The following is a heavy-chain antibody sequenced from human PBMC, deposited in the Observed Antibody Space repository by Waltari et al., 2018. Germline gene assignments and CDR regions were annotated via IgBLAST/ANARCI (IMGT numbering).Heavy chain of an antibody. V-gene: IGHV4-31*01. J-gene: IGHJ6*02. CDR2: IANSGTP. Sequence: QVQLQQSGPGLVQPSQTLTLICTVSGGSMTSEYSYWGWLRQQPGKGLEWIGFIANSGTPYYNPSLKSVVDMSIDTSKNQFSLKVNSVTAADTAVYYCAKGGGGTRDGMDVWGQGTTVTVSS. D-gene: IGHD2-2*01. CDR3: AKGGGGTRDGMDV. CDR1: GGSMTSEYSY.